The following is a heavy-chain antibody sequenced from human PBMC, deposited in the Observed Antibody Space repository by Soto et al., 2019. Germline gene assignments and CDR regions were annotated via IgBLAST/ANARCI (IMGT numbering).Heavy chain of an antibody. J-gene: IGHJ5*02. Sequence: QVQLQESGPRLVKPSQTLSLSCAVSGGSIISASYSWNWIRQSPGRGLEWIGHIYSSGSTYYNPSLKSRVSISVDTSNNQFSLKLTSVTAADTAVYRCAREDAARIERWFDAWGQGILVTVSS. CDR2: IYSSGST. D-gene: IGHD6-6*01. CDR3: AREDAARIERWFDA. V-gene: IGHV4-31*11. CDR1: GGSIISASYS.